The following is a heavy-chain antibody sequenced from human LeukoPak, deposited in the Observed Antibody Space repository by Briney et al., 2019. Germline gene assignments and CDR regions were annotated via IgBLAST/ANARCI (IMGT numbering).Heavy chain of an antibody. Sequence: GASVKVSCKASGYSFTRYPMNWVRQAPGQGLEWMGWINTNTGNPTYAQGFTGRFVFSLDTSVSTAYLQISSLKAEDTAVYYCARTGSYSRFDYWGQGTLVTVSS. D-gene: IGHD1-26*01. J-gene: IGHJ4*02. CDR2: INTNTGNP. V-gene: IGHV7-4-1*02. CDR3: ARTGSYSRFDY. CDR1: GYSFTRYP.